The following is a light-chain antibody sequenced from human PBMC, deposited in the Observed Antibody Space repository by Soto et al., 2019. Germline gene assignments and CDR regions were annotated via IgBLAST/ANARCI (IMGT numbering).Light chain of an antibody. Sequence: QSALTQPPSASGSPGQSVTISCTGTSSDVGEYNYVSWYQQRPGKAPKLMIFEVTKRPSGVPDRFPASKSGNTASLTVSGLQAEDEADYYCSSYTGSSNLLFGGGTKLTVL. CDR2: EVT. CDR3: SSYTGSSNLL. CDR1: SSDVGEYNY. V-gene: IGLV2-8*01. J-gene: IGLJ2*01.